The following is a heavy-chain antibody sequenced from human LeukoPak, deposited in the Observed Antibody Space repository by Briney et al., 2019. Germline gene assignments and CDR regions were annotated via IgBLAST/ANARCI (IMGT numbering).Heavy chain of an antibody. CDR2: INPNSGGT. J-gene: IGHJ4*02. D-gene: IGHD6-19*01. CDR1: GYTFTGYY. V-gene: IGHV1-2*04. Sequence: ASVKVSCKASGYTFTGYYMHWVRQAPGQGLEWMGWINPNSGGTNYAQKFQGWVTMTRDTSISTAYMELSRLRSDDTAVYYCARANRIAVAGPPAWWGQGTLVTVSS. CDR3: ARANRIAVAGPPAW.